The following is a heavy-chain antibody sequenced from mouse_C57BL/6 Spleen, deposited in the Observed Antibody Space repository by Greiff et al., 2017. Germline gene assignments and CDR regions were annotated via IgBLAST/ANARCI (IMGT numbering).Heavy chain of an antibody. D-gene: IGHD1-1*01. J-gene: IGHJ3*01. CDR1: GYTFTSYW. CDR2: IHPNSGST. CDR3: ARSSITTVVDPWFAY. V-gene: IGHV1-64*01. Sequence: QVQLQQPGAELVKPGASVKLSCKASGYTFTSYWMHWVKQRPGQGLEWIGMIHPNSGSTNYNEKFKSKATLTVDKSSSTAYMQLSSLTSEDSAVYYCARSSITTVVDPWFAYWGQGTLVTVSA.